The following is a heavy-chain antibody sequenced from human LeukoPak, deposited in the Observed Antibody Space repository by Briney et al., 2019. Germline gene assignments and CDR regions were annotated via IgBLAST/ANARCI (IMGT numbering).Heavy chain of an antibody. V-gene: IGHV4-59*08. D-gene: IGHD3-16*01. J-gene: IGHJ5*02. Sequence: PSETLSLTCTVSGASIKSYYWSWIRQPPGKGLEWVGYIFDGGTTNYNPSLKSRVTISVDTSKNQFSLKLSSVSAADTAVYYCSVRLGYRSTSFDPWGQGTLVTVSS. CDR1: GASIKSYY. CDR3: SVRLGYRSTSFDP. CDR2: IFDGGTT.